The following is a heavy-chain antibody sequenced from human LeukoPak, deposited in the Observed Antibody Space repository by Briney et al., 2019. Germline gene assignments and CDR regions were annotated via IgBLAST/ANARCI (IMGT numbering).Heavy chain of an antibody. CDR3: ARQWFGDWGYYFDY. CDR1: GFTFSSYG. J-gene: IGHJ4*02. D-gene: IGHD3-10*01. V-gene: IGHV3-33*08. Sequence: PGRSLRLSCAASGFTFSSYGMHWVRQAPGKGLEWVAVIWYGGSNKYYADSVKGRFTISRDNSKNTLYLQMNSLRAEDTAMYYCARQWFGDWGYYFDYWGQGTLVTVSS. CDR2: IWYGGSNK.